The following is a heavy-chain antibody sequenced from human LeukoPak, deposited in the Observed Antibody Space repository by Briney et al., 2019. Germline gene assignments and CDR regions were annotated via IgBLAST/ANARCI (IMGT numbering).Heavy chain of an antibody. CDR2: IYYSGST. CDR1: GGSISSYY. J-gene: IGHJ3*02. V-gene: IGHV4-59*01. CDR3: ARGANYGDYGLDAFDI. D-gene: IGHD4-17*01. Sequence: SETLSLTCTVSGGSISSYYWSWIRQPPGKGLEWIGYIYYSGSTTYNPSLKSRVTISIDTSKNQFSLKLTSVTAADTALHYCARGANYGDYGLDAFDIWGQGTMVTVSS.